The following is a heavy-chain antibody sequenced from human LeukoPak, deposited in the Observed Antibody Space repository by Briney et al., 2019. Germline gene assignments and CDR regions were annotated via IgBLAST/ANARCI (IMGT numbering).Heavy chain of an antibody. J-gene: IGHJ6*02. CDR3: ARDLSYSNLDYYYYGMDV. CDR1: GFTFSSYS. D-gene: IGHD4-11*01. V-gene: IGHV3-48*01. CDR2: ISSSSSTI. Sequence: GGSLRLSCAASGFTFSSYSMNWVRQAPGKGLEWVSYISSSSSTIYYADSVKGRFTISRDNAKNSLYLQMNSLRAEDTAVYYCARDLSYSNLDYYYYGMDVWGQGTTVTVSS.